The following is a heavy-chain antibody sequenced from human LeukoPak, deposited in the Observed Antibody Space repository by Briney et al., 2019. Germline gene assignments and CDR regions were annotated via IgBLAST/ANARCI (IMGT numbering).Heavy chain of an antibody. V-gene: IGHV4-61*02. Sequence: KTSETLSLTCTVSGGSISSGSYRWSWIRQPAGKGLEWIGRIYTSGSTDYNPSLKSRVTISVDTSKNQFSLRLTSVTAADTAVYYCARGRGYMDVWGKGTTVTVSS. J-gene: IGHJ6*03. CDR1: GGSISSGSYR. CDR2: IYTSGST. CDR3: ARGRGYMDV.